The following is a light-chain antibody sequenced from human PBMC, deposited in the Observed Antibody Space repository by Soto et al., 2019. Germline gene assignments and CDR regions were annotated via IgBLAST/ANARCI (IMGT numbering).Light chain of an antibody. CDR2: DVN. CDR3: CSYAGSHTPWV. CDR1: SSDVGGYNY. V-gene: IGLV2-11*01. Sequence: QSALTQPRSVSGSPGQSVTISCTGTSSDVGGYNYVSWCQQHPGKAPKLMIYDVNKWPSGVPDRFSGSKSGNTASLTISGLQAEDEADYHCCSYAGSHTPWVFGGGTKLTVL. J-gene: IGLJ3*02.